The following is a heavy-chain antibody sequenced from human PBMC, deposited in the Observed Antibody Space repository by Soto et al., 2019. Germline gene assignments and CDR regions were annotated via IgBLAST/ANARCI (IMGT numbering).Heavy chain of an antibody. J-gene: IGHJ6*02. CDR1: GFTFSSYW. V-gene: IGHV3-7*01. CDR3: ARERGIINYYYYYGMDV. Sequence: PGGSLRLSCAASGFTFSSYWMSWVRQASGKGLEWVANIKQDGSEKYYVDSVKGRFTISRDNAKNSLYLQMNSLRAEDTAVYYCARERGIINYYYYYGMDVWGQGTTVTVSS. D-gene: IGHD3-16*01. CDR2: IKQDGSEK.